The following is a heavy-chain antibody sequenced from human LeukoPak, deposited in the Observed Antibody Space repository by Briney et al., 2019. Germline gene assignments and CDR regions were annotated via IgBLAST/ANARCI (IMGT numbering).Heavy chain of an antibody. CDR1: GGSISSYY. V-gene: IGHV4-59*01. CDR2: IYYSGST. Sequence: SETLSLTCTVSGGSISSYYWSWIRQPPGKGLEWIGYIYYSGSTNYDPSLKSRVTISVDTSKNQFSLKLSSVTAADTAVYYCARESVVPAATGFDYWGQGTLVTVSS. CDR3: ARESVVPAATGFDY. D-gene: IGHD2-2*01. J-gene: IGHJ4*02.